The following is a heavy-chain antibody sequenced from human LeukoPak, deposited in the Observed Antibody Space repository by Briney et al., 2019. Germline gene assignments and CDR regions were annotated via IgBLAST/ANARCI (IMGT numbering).Heavy chain of an antibody. CDR3: ARVRGVIWSHWFDP. J-gene: IGHJ5*02. CDR2: INHSGST. CDR1: GGSFSGYY. Sequence: SETLSLTCAVYGGSFSGYYWSWIRQPPGKGLEWIGEINHSGSTNYNPSLKSRVTISVDTSKNRFSLKLSSVTAADTAVYYCARVRGVIWSHWFDPWGQGTLVTVSS. V-gene: IGHV4-34*01. D-gene: IGHD3-10*01.